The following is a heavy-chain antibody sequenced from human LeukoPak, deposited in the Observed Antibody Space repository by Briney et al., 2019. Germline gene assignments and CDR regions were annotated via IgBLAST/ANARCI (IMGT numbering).Heavy chain of an antibody. D-gene: IGHD2/OR15-2a*01. J-gene: IGHJ4*02. V-gene: IGHV4-4*09. Sequence: PSETLSLTCTVSGGSISSYYWSWIRQPPGKGLEWIGYIYTSGSTNYNPSLKSRVTISVDTSKNQFSLKLSSVTAADTAVYYCARRDPRGVIDYWGQGTLVTVSS. CDR3: ARRDPRGVIDY. CDR2: IYTSGST. CDR1: GGSISSYY.